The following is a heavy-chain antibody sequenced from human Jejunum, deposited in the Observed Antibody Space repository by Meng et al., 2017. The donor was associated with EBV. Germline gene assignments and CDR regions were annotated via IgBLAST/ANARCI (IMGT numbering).Heavy chain of an antibody. J-gene: IGHJ4*02. Sequence: QITLKESGPTLVKPTETLTLTCTVSGFSLSTSGVGVGWIRQPPGKTLEWLAKIYWDENKRYSTSLRRRLSIMKDTSKSQVVLKMTNMDPVDTATYYCARRYGDYVRYFDSWGQGIRVTVSS. CDR3: ARRYGDYVRYFDS. CDR2: IYWDENK. D-gene: IGHD4-17*01. V-gene: IGHV2-5*02. CDR1: GFSLSTSGVG.